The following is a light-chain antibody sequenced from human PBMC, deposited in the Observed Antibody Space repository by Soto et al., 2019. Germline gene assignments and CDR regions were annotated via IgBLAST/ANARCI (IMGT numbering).Light chain of an antibody. Sequence: EIVMTQSPATLPVSPGERATLSCRASQSVSSNLAWYQQKPGQAPRLLIYGASTRATGIPARFSGSGSGTEFTLTISSLQSEDFAVDYCQQYNNWPKTFGHGTKVEIK. J-gene: IGKJ1*01. V-gene: IGKV3-15*01. CDR3: QQYNNWPKT. CDR2: GAS. CDR1: QSVSSN.